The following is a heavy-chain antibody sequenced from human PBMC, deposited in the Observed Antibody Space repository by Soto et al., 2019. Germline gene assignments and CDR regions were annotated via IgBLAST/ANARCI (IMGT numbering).Heavy chain of an antibody. CDR3: ARLVVVAPVANV. V-gene: IGHV4-39*02. Sequence: SETLSLTCSVSGGSINYNSYHWGWIRQPPGQGLEWIGSIFYTGTTFYNPSLESRVTMSVDTSKNSFSLHLTSVTAADTAVYFCARLVVVAPVANVWGHGTLVTVSS. CDR2: IFYTGTT. CDR1: GGSINYNSYH. D-gene: IGHD2-2*01. J-gene: IGHJ4*01.